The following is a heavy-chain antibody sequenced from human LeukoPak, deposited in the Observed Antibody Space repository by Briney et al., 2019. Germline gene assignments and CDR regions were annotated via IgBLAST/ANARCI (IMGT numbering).Heavy chain of an antibody. CDR1: GGSFSGYY. CDR3: ARGPRRGYCSSTSCPNWFDP. D-gene: IGHD2-2*01. CDR2: INHSGST. Sequence: SETLSLTCAVYGGSFSGYYWSWIHQPPGKGLEWIGEINHSGSTNYNPSLKSRVTISVDTSKNQFSLKLSSVTAADTAVYYCARGPRRGYCSSTSCPNWFDPWGQGTLVTVSS. J-gene: IGHJ5*02. V-gene: IGHV4-34*01.